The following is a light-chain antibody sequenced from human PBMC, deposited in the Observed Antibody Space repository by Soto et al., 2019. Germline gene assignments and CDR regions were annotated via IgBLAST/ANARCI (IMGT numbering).Light chain of an antibody. CDR2: DAS. Sequence: DIQMTQSPSTLSASVGDRVTITCRASQSISSWLAWYQQKPGKAPKLLIFDASSLESGTPSRFSGRRSGTQFTRTINGLQPDEFATYYCQQYDNYKPLTFGGGTKVDI. J-gene: IGKJ4*01. CDR1: QSISSW. V-gene: IGKV1-5*01. CDR3: QQYDNYKPLT.